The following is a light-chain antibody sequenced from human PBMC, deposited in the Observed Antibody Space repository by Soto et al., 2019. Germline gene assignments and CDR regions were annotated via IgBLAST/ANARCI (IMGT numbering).Light chain of an antibody. Sequence: EIVLTQSPGTLSLSPGERATLSCRAIQSISSSYLAWYQQKPGQAPRLLIYGPSSRATGIPDRFSGSGSGTDFTLTINRMEPEDFAVYYCQQYDSSPRTFGQGTKVDXK. CDR3: QQYDSSPRT. CDR2: GPS. J-gene: IGKJ1*01. CDR1: QSISSSY. V-gene: IGKV3-20*01.